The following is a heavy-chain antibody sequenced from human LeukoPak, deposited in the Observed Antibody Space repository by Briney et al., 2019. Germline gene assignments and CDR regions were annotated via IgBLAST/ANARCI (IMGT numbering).Heavy chain of an antibody. J-gene: IGHJ4*02. CDR1: GFSFRVYG. CDR3: ARGRGGPPFDY. CDR2: ISADGGTT. V-gene: IGHV3-64*02. Sequence: PGGSLRLSCAASGFSFRVYGMHWVRQAPGKGLEYVSAISADGGTTYYADSVKDRFIISRDNAKNTLYLQMGSLRNEDMAVYYCARGRGGPPFDYWGQGTLVIVSS.